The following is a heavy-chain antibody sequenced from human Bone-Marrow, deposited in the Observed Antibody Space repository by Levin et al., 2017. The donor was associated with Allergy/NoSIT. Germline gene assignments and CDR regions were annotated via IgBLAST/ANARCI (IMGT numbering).Heavy chain of an antibody. D-gene: IGHD5-12*01. CDR3: ARVPWYSGYDGYRNYDMDV. CDR2: ISGYNHKT. J-gene: IGHJ6*02. CDR1: GFSFTNFG. Sequence: GESLKISCKASGFSFTNFGISWVRQAPGRGLEWMGWISGYNHKTNYARDFQDRVTMTADTGLTTGFLEVRSLRSDDTAVYYCARVPWYSGYDGYRNYDMDVCGQGTTVTVSS. V-gene: IGHV1-18*01.